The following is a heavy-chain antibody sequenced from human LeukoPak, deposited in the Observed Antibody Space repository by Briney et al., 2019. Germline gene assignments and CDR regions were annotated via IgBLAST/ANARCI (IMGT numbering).Heavy chain of an antibody. CDR3: ARVRRASVLRYFDWFSPRRVYYYYMDV. CDR2: INSDGSST. D-gene: IGHD3-9*01. CDR1: GFTFSSYW. V-gene: IGHV3-74*01. Sequence: GGSLRLSCAASGFTFSSYWMHWVRQAPGKGLVWVSRINSDGSSTSYADSVKGRFTISRDNAKNTLYLQMNSLRAEDTAVYYCARVRRASVLRYFDWFSPRRVYYYYMDVWGKGTTVTISS. J-gene: IGHJ6*03.